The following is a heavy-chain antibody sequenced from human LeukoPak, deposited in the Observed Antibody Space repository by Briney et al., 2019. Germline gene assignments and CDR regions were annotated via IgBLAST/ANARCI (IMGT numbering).Heavy chain of an antibody. CDR3: AKERASMGADAFDI. J-gene: IGHJ3*02. CDR1: GFTFSSYA. CDR2: ISYDGSNK. D-gene: IGHD1-26*01. V-gene: IGHV3-30-3*01. Sequence: PGGSLRLSCAASGFTFSSYAMHWVRQAPGKGLEWVAVISYDGSNKYYADSVKGRFTISRDKSKNTLYLQMNSLRPEDTAVYYCAKERASMGADAFDIWGQGTLVTVSS.